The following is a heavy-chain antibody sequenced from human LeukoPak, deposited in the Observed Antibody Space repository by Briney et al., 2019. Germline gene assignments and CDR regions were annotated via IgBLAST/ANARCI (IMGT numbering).Heavy chain of an antibody. J-gene: IGHJ4*02. CDR3: ARDNWNPDY. Sequence: SETLSLTCTVSGYSISSGYHWGWIRQPPGKGLEWIGSIYHSGSTYHNPSLKSRLILSVVTSKNQFSLKLSSVTAADTAVYYCARDNWNPDYWGQGTLVTVSS. CDR2: IYHSGST. V-gene: IGHV4-38-2*02. CDR1: GYSISSGYH. D-gene: IGHD1-20*01.